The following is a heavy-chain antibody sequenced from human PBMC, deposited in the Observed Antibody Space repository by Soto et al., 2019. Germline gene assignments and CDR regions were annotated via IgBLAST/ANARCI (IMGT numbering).Heavy chain of an antibody. D-gene: IGHD2-15*01. CDR2: IWYDGSNK. CDR1: GFTFSSYG. V-gene: IGHV3-33*01. CDR3: ARYCSGGRCYPTYAFDI. J-gene: IGHJ3*02. Sequence: GGSLRLSCAASGFTFSSYGMHWVRQAPGKGLEWLAVIWYDGSNKYYADSVKGRFTISIDNSKNTLYLQMNSLRAEDTAVYYCARYCSGGRCYPTYAFDIWRKGQWSPSPQ.